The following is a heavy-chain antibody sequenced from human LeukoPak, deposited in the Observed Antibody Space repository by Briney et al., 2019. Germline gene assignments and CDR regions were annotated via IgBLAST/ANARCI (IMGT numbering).Heavy chain of an antibody. V-gene: IGHV4-30-2*02. CDR3: ARLLPLMGQSMGAFDI. CDR1: GGSISSGGYS. CDR2: IYHSGST. J-gene: IGHJ3*02. D-gene: IGHD2-8*01. Sequence: SQTLSLTCAVSGGSISSGGYSWSWIRQPPGKGLEWIGYIYHSGSTNYNPSLKSRVTISVDTSKNQFSLKLSSVTAADTAVYYCARLLPLMGQSMGAFDIWGQGTMVTVSS.